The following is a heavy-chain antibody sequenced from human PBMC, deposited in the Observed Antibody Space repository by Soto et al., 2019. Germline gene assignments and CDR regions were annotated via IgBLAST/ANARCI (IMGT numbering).Heavy chain of an antibody. CDR3: ARGRIITMVRGPVGIRNGKFDY. CDR2: INHSGST. CDR1: GGSFSGYY. Sequence: SETLSLTCAVYGGSFSGYYWSWIRQPPGKGLEWIGEINHSGSTNYNPSLKSRVTISVDTSKNQFSLKLSSVTAADTAVYYCARGRIITMVRGPVGIRNGKFDYWGQGTLVTVSS. V-gene: IGHV4-34*01. J-gene: IGHJ4*02. D-gene: IGHD3-10*01.